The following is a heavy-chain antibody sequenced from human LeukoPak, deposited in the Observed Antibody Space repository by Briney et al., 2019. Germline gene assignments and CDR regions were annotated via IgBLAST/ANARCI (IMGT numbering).Heavy chain of an antibody. D-gene: IGHD3-3*01. V-gene: IGHV3-74*01. CDR2: INSDGSST. CDR3: ARDTDDFQGLDI. Sequence: GGSLRLSCAASGFTFSSYWMHWVRQAPGKGLVWVSRINSDGSSTSYADSVEGRFTVSRDNKKNSVYLQMTSLRAEDTAIYYCARDTDDFQGLDIWGQGTMVTVSS. J-gene: IGHJ3*02. CDR1: GFTFSSYW.